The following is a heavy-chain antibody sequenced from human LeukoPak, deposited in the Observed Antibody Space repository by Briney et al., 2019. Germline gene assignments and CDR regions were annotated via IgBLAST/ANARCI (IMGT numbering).Heavy chain of an antibody. Sequence: SETLSFTCTVAGGSISSYYWSWIRQPPGKGLEWIGYIYYSGSTNYNPSLKSRVTISVDTSKNPFSLKLSSVTAADTAVYYCARDHYSNYVHWFDPCGQGTLVTVSS. D-gene: IGHD4-11*01. CDR3: ARDHYSNYVHWFDP. J-gene: IGHJ5*02. CDR2: IYYSGST. V-gene: IGHV4-59*01. CDR1: GGSISSYY.